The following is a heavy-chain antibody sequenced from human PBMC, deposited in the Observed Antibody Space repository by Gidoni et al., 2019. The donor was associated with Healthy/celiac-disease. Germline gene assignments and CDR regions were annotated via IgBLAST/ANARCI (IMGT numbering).Heavy chain of an antibody. J-gene: IGHJ4*02. CDR3: ARDGFPRHILTGYPITDY. CDR2: IYHSGST. V-gene: IGHV4-38-2*02. Sequence: QVQLQESGPGLVKPSETLSLTCTVSGYSISRGSYGGWIRHPPGKGLEWIGSIYHSGSTYYNPSLKSRVTISVDTSKNQFSRKLSSVTAADTAVYYCARDGFPRHILTGYPITDYWGQGTLVTVSS. D-gene: IGHD3-9*01. CDR1: GYSISRGSY.